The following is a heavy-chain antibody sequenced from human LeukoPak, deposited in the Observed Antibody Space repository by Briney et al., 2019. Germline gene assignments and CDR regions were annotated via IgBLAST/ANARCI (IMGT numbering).Heavy chain of an antibody. Sequence: SETLSLTCTVSGASTSAYYWSWIRQPPGKGLEWIGYSYSGGNANYNPSLKSRVTISIDTSENQFSLRLTSVTAADTAVYFCAHSKRGGGYYINSFAAWGRGALVTISS. V-gene: IGHV4-59*01. D-gene: IGHD1-26*01. J-gene: IGHJ3*01. CDR2: SYSGGNA. CDR1: GASTSAYY. CDR3: AHSKRGGGYYINSFAA.